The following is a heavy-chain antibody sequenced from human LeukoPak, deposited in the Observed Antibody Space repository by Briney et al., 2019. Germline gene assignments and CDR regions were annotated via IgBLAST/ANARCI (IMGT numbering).Heavy chain of an antibody. CDR1: GGSISSSSYY. CDR3: ARDIGEG. V-gene: IGHV4-39*07. J-gene: IGHJ4*02. D-gene: IGHD1-26*01. CDR2: IYYSGST. Sequence: SETLSLTCTVSGGSISSSSYYWGWIRQPPGKGLEWIGSIYYSGSTYYNPSLKSRVTISVDTSKNQFSLKLSSVTAADTAVYYCARDIGEGWGQGTLVTVSS.